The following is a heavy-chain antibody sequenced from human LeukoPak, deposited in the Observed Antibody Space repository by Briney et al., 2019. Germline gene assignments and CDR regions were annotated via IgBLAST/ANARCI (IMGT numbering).Heavy chain of an antibody. D-gene: IGHD3-16*01. CDR3: AREAGGHDAFDI. Sequence: GASVKVSCKASGGTFSSYAISWVRQAPGQGLEWMGGIIPVFGTANYAQKFQGRVTITADESTSTAYMELSSLRSEDTAVYYCAREAGGHDAFDIWGQGTMVTVSS. J-gene: IGHJ3*02. V-gene: IGHV1-69*13. CDR2: IIPVFGTA. CDR1: GGTFSSYA.